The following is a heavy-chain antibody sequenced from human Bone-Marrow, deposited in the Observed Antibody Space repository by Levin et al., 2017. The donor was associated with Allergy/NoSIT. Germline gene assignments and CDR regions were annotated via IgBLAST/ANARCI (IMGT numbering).Heavy chain of an antibody. CDR1: GYTFTNYY. J-gene: IGHJ5*02. V-gene: IGHV1-2*02. Sequence: ASVKVSCKASGYTFTNYYIHWVRQAPGRGPEWMGWINPASGGASYPQKVQGRVTMTMDTSISTAYMELRSLTSDDTAIYYCARSIAAADYNWFDPWGQGTLVTVSS. D-gene: IGHD6-13*01. CDR3: ARSIAAADYNWFDP. CDR2: INPASGGA.